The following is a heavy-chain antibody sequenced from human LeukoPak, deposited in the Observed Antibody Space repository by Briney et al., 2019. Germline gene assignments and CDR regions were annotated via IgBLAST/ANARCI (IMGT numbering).Heavy chain of an antibody. Sequence: ASVKVSCKASGYIFTSYAMNWVRQATGQGLEWMGWINTNTGNATYAQGFTGRFVFSFDTSVSTAYLRISSLKVEDTAVYYCARDVGYSYGRGHYYYGMDVWGQGTTVTVSS. D-gene: IGHD3-10*02. J-gene: IGHJ6*02. CDR3: ARDVGYSYGRGHYYYGMDV. CDR1: GYIFTSYA. CDR2: INTNTGNA. V-gene: IGHV7-4-1*02.